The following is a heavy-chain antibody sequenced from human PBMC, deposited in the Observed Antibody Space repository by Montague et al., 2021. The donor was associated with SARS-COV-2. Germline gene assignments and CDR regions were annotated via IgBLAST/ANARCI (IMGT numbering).Heavy chain of an antibody. D-gene: IGHD3-22*01. Sequence: SLRLSCAASGFTFSSSSMNWVRPAPGRGLEWAPITSSSSSYIYSAALMKGCSIFTSDTAKNSLYLHINSLSAEATAVYYCARKIGGIALIVVVTPHYYYAMDFWGQGTTVTVSS. CDR2: TSSSSSYI. CDR1: GFTFSSSS. V-gene: IGHV3-21*01. J-gene: IGHJ6*02. CDR3: ARKIGGIALIVVVTPHYYYAMDF.